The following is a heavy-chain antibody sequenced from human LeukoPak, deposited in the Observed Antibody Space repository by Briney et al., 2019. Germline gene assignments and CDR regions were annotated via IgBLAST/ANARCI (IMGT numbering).Heavy chain of an antibody. CDR3: ARGVRRRPDAFDI. J-gene: IGHJ3*02. Sequence: GGSLRLSCAASGFTFSSYSMNWVRQAPGKGLEWVSYISSSTTIYYADSVKGRFTISRDNAKNSLYLQMNSLRAEDTAVYYCARGVRRRPDAFDIWGQGTMVTVSS. CDR2: ISSSTTI. CDR1: GFTFSSYS. V-gene: IGHV3-48*01. D-gene: IGHD6-25*01.